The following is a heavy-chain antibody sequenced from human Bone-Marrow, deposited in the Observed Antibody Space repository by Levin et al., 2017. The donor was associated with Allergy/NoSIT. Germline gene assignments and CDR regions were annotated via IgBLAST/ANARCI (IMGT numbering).Heavy chain of an antibody. D-gene: IGHD2-2*01. Sequence: GGSLRLSCAASGFTFSSYGMHWVRQAPGKGLEWVAVIWYDGSNKYYADSVKGRFTISRDNSKNTLYLQMNSLRAEDTAVYYCARDGLNLVVPAAMPVETTFDYWGQGTLVTVSS. J-gene: IGHJ4*02. CDR3: ARDGLNLVVPAAMPVETTFDY. CDR2: IWYDGSNK. CDR1: GFTFSSYG. V-gene: IGHV3-33*01.